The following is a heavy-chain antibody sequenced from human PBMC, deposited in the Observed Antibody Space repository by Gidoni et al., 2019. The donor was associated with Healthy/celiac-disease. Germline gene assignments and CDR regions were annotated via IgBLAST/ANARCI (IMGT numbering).Heavy chain of an antibody. CDR3: AKDAQTSEYWPLGVVVPAAILDY. V-gene: IGHV3-30*18. Sequence: QVQLVESGGGGVQPGRSWRLPRAASAFTISSYGMPWVRQAPGKGLEWVAVISYDGSNKYYAYSVKGRFTISRDNSKNALYLQMNSLRAEDTAVYYCAKDAQTSEYWPLGVVVPAAILDYWGQGTLVTVSS. J-gene: IGHJ4*02. D-gene: IGHD2-2*02. CDR1: AFTISSYG. CDR2: ISYDGSNK.